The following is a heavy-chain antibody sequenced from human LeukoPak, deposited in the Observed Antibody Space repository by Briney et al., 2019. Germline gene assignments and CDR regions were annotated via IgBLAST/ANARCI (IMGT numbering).Heavy chain of an antibody. CDR1: GYTFTTYG. V-gene: IGHV1-18*01. Sequence: GASVKVSCKASGYTFTTYGISWMRQAPGQRLEWVGWVSGHNGNRNYAQKVQGRVTMTTDTSTRTAYMELRSLRSDDTAVYYCARDTSYDFWSDPTELFDMWGQGTMVTVSS. CDR2: VSGHNGNR. CDR3: ARDTSYDFWSDPTELFDM. J-gene: IGHJ3*02. D-gene: IGHD3-3*01.